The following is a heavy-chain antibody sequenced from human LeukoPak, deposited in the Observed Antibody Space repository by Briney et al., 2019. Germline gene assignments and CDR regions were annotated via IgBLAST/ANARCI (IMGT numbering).Heavy chain of an antibody. CDR2: ISGNTGNT. CDR3: ARGTSDSWYDIFGDY. CDR1: GYSFIGYG. D-gene: IGHD6-13*01. V-gene: IGHV1-18*01. J-gene: IGHJ4*02. Sequence: GASVKVSCKASGYSFIGYGISWVRQAPGQGLEWVGWISGNTGNTDYSEKFQGRVTMTKDTSTTTAYLELRGLRSDDTAMYYCARGTSDSWYDIFGDYWGQGTLVTVSS.